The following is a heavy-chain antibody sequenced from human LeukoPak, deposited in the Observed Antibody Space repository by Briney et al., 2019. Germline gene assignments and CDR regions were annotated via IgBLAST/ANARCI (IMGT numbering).Heavy chain of an antibody. D-gene: IGHD3-22*01. J-gene: IGHJ4*02. V-gene: IGHV4-39*01. CDR3: ARRSPPDYYDSSGQYDY. CDR2: IYYSGST. CDR1: GFTVSSNY. Sequence: GSLRLSCAASGFTVSSNYMSWVRQAPGKGLEWIGSIYYSGSTYYNPSLKSRVTISVDTSKNQFSLKLSSVTAADTAVYYCARRSPPDYYDSSGQYDYWGQGTLVTVSS.